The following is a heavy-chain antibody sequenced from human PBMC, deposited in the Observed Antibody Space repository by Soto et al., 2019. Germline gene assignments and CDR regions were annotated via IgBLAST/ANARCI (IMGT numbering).Heavy chain of an antibody. V-gene: IGHV3-33*01. CDR1: GFTFSNYG. D-gene: IGHD4-17*01. CDR3: ARGRDPMTTVTEIGC. J-gene: IGHJ4*02. CDR2: IWYDGSNK. Sequence: PGGSLRLSCAASGFTFSNYGMHWVRQAPGKGLEWVAVIWYDGSNKYYGDSVKGRFTISRDNSKNTLYLQMNSLRGEDMAVYYCARGRDPMTTVTEIGCWGQGTLVTVSS.